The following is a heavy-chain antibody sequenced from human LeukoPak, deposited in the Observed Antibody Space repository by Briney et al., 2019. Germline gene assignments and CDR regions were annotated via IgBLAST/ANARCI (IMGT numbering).Heavy chain of an antibody. CDR3: ARDLGYCSSTSCYDAFDI. Sequence: SETLSLTCAVYGGSFSGYYWSWIRQPPGKGLEWIGEINHSGSTNYNPSLKSRVTMSVDTSKNQFSLKLSSVTAADTAVYYCARDLGYCSSTSCYDAFDIWGQGTMVTVSS. V-gene: IGHV4-34*01. D-gene: IGHD2-2*01. J-gene: IGHJ3*02. CDR2: INHSGST. CDR1: GGSFSGYY.